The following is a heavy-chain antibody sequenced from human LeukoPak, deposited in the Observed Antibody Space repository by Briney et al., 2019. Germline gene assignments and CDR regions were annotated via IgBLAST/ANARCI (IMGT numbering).Heavy chain of an antibody. CDR3: AGGHYPLEY. V-gene: IGHV4-59*01. D-gene: IGHD1-26*01. CDR2: LYPSGNT. CDR1: GGSINSGY. Sequence: PSETLSLTCSVSGGSINSGYWSWIRQPPGKGLEWIGLLYPSGNTNYNPSLKSRVTISVDTSRTQFSLKLSSMTAADTAVYYCAGGHYPLEYWGQGTLVTVSS. J-gene: IGHJ4*02.